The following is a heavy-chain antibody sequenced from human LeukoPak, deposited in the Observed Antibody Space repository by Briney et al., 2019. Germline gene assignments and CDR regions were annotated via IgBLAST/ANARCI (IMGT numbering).Heavy chain of an antibody. Sequence: GGSLKLSCAASGFTFSGSAMHWVRQASGKGLEWVGRIRSKANSYATAYAASVKGRFTISRDDSKSTAYLQMNSLKTEDTAVYYCTIFLSLGMPPYWGQGTLVTVSS. V-gene: IGHV3-73*01. J-gene: IGHJ4*02. CDR2: IRSKANSYAT. D-gene: IGHD3-3*02. CDR1: GFTFSGSA. CDR3: TIFLSLGMPPY.